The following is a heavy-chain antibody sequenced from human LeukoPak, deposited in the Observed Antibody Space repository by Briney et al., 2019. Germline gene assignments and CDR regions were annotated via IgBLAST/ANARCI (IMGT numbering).Heavy chain of an antibody. CDR2: IYYSGST. D-gene: IGHD3-10*01. J-gene: IGHJ4*02. CDR3: ARGLYYGSGSYYYFDY. CDR1: GGSISSYY. V-gene: IGHV4-59*01. Sequence: SETLSLTCTVSGGSISSYYWSWIRQPPGKGLEWIGYIYYSGSTNYNPSLKSRVTISVDTSKNQFSLKLSSVTAADTAVYYCARGLYYGSGSYYYFDYWGQGTLDTVSS.